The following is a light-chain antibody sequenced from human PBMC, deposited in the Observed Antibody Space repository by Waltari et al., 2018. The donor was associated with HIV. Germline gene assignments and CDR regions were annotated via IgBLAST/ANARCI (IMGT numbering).Light chain of an antibody. CDR1: QSISSW. CDR3: QQYNSYSGT. CDR2: KAS. V-gene: IGKV1-5*03. J-gene: IGKJ1*01. Sequence: DIQMTQSPSTLSASVGDRVTITCRASQSISSWLAWYQQKPGKAPKLLIYKASSLESGVPSRFSGSGSVTEFTLTISSLQPDDFATDYCQQYNSYSGTFGQGTKVEIK.